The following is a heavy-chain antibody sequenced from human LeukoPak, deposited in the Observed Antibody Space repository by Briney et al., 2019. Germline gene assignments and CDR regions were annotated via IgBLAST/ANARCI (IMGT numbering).Heavy chain of an antibody. CDR3: ARDRTIFGVVIPPLRWFDP. D-gene: IGHD3-3*01. CDR1: GYTFTSYG. Sequence: GASVKVSCKASGYTFTSYGISWVRQVPGQGLEWMGWISAYNGNTNYAQKLQGRVTMTTDTSTSTAYMELRSLRSDDTAVYYCARDRTIFGVVIPPLRWFDPWGQGTLVTVSS. J-gene: IGHJ5*02. CDR2: ISAYNGNT. V-gene: IGHV1-18*01.